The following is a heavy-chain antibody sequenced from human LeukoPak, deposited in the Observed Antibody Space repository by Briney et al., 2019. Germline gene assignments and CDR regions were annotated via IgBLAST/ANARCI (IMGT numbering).Heavy chain of an antibody. CDR1: GGTFSSYA. CDR2: IIPIFGTA. J-gene: IGHJ6*03. V-gene: IGHV1-69*05. D-gene: IGHD3-10*01. CDR3: ARDNSSGPLYYYYMDV. Sequence: SVKVSCKASGGTFSSYAISWVRQAPGQGLEWMGRIIPIFGTANYAQKFQGRVTITTDESTSSAYMELSSLRSEDTAVYYCARDNSSGPLYYYYMDVWGKGTTVTVSS.